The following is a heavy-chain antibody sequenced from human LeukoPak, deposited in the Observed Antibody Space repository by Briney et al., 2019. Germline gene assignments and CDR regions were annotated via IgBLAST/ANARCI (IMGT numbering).Heavy chain of an antibody. CDR1: GFTFSSYG. J-gene: IGHJ4*02. Sequence: PGGSLRLSCAASGFTFSSYGMHWVRQAPGKGLEWVAVISYDGSNKYYADSVKGRFTISRDNSKNTLYLQMNSLRAEDTAVYYCAKDRLRVGHHYGSGPTYYFDYWGQGTLVTVSS. V-gene: IGHV3-30*18. CDR2: ISYDGSNK. D-gene: IGHD3-10*01. CDR3: AKDRLRVGHHYGSGPTYYFDY.